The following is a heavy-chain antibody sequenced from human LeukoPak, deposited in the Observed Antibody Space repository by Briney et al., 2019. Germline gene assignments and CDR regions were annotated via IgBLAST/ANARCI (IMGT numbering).Heavy chain of an antibody. Sequence: GGSLRLSCAASGFTFSSYGMHWVRQAPGKGLEWVAFIRYDGSNKYYADSVKGRFTISRDNSKNTLYLQMNSLRAEDTAVYYCARPRERFGELLSAFDIWGQGTMVTVSS. J-gene: IGHJ3*02. CDR3: ARPRERFGELLSAFDI. D-gene: IGHD3-10*01. CDR1: GFTFSSYG. V-gene: IGHV3-30*02. CDR2: IRYDGSNK.